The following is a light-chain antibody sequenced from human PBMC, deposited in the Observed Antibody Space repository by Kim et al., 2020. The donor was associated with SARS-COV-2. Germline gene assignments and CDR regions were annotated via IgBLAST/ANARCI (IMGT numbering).Light chain of an antibody. J-gene: IGLJ2*01. CDR1: NIGSKS. Sequence: AQGKRDRINGGGNNIGSKSVDWYQQKPGQAPVLVIYYDSDRRSGIPERFSGSNSGNTATLTISRVEAGDEADYYCQVWDSSSDHVVFGGGTQLTVL. CDR2: YDS. CDR3: QVWDSSSDHVV. V-gene: IGLV3-21*04.